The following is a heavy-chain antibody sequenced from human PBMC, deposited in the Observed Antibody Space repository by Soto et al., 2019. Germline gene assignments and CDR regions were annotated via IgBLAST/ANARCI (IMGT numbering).Heavy chain of an antibody. D-gene: IGHD4-17*01. CDR1: GYTFTNYD. V-gene: IGHV1-8*01. CDR2: MNPNSGNT. CDR3: ARGSDTADV. J-gene: IGHJ6*02. Sequence: ASVKVSCKASGYTFTNYDSSWVRQAPGQGLEWMGWMNPNSGNTGYAQKFQGRVTMTRNTSISTAYMELSSLRSEDTAVYYCARGSDTADVWGQGTTVTVSS.